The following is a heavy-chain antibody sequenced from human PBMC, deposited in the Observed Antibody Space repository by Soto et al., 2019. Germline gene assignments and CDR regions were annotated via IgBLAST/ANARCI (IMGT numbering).Heavy chain of an antibody. V-gene: IGHV1-18*01. CDR3: ARVEGVFVAVEPAALLIDP. CDR1: GYTFSNYG. D-gene: IGHD2-2*01. Sequence: QVQLVQSGAEVKKPGASVKVSCKASGYTFSNYGITWVRQAPGQGLEWMGWVSAYNGNTNYVQRLQGRVTMTTDTSTSTAYMELRSLRSDDTAVYYCARVEGVFVAVEPAALLIDPWGQGTLVTVSS. CDR2: VSAYNGNT. J-gene: IGHJ5*02.